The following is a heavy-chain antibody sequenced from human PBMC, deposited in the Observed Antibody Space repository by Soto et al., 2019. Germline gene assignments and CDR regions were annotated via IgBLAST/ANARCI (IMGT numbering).Heavy chain of an antibody. Sequence: QVQLRESGPGLVKPSETLSLTCTVSGGSISNHYWSWIRQPPGKGLEWIGYIYYNGNTNYNPSLTIRVTMSVDTSKNQISLTLSSVTAADTAVYYCARANWYSEYWGQGTLVTVSS. J-gene: IGHJ4*02. CDR1: GGSISNHY. CDR2: IYYNGNT. CDR3: ARANWYSEY. V-gene: IGHV4-59*11. D-gene: IGHD7-27*01.